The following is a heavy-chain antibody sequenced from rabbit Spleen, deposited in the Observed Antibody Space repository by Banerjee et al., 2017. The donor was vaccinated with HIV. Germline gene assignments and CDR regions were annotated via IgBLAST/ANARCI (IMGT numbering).Heavy chain of an antibody. J-gene: IGHJ4*01. CDR2: IYTGSSGST. D-gene: IGHD2-1*01. CDR1: GFSFSGGYN. Sequence: QEQLVESGGGLVQPGASLTLTCTASGFSFSGGYNMCWVRQAPGKGLEWIACIYTGSSGSTAYASWAKGRFTISTASATTVTLQMTSLTAADTATYFCARNLHAADEYKLWGPGTLVTVS. CDR3: ARNLHAADEYKL. V-gene: IGHV1S45*01.